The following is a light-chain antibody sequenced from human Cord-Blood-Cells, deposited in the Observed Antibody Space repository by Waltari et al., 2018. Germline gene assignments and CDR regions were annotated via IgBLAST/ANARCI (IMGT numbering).Light chain of an antibody. CDR3: CSYAGSYTYV. Sequence: QSALTQPRSVSGSPGQSVTISCTGTSSDVGGSNYVSWYHQHPGKAPNLIIYDVSKRPSGVPDRFSGAKSGNTASLTISGLQAEDEADYYCCSYAGSYTYVFGTGTKVTVL. CDR2: DVS. J-gene: IGLJ1*01. CDR1: SSDVGGSNY. V-gene: IGLV2-11*01.